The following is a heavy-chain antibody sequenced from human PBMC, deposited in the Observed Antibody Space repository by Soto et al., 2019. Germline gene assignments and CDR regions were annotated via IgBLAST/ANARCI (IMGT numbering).Heavy chain of an antibody. D-gene: IGHD3-3*01. CDR3: ARGRRTYYDFWSGYERSYYYGMDV. Sequence: ASVKVSCKASGYTFTGYYMHCVRQAPGQGLEWMGWINPNSGGTNYAQKFQGWVTMTRDTSISTAYMELSRLRSDDTAVYYCARGRRTYYDFWSGYERSYYYGMDVWGQGTTVTVSS. V-gene: IGHV1-2*04. J-gene: IGHJ6*02. CDR2: INPNSGGT. CDR1: GYTFTGYY.